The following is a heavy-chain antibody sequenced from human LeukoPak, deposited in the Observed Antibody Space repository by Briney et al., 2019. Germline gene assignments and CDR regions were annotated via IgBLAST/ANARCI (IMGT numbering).Heavy chain of an antibody. Sequence: PGRSLRLSCAASGFTFSSYSMNWVRQAPGKGLEWVSSISSSSSYIYYGDSVQGRFTISRDNAKNSLYLQMNSLRAEDTAVYYCARRGEAAAQLSYMDVWGKGTPVTVSS. CDR1: GFTFSSYS. J-gene: IGHJ6*03. CDR3: ARRGEAAAQLSYMDV. CDR2: ISSSSSYI. V-gene: IGHV3-21*01. D-gene: IGHD6-13*01.